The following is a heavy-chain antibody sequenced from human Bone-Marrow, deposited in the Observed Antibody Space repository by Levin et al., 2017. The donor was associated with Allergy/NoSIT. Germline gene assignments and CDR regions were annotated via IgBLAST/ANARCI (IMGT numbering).Heavy chain of an antibody. CDR2: ISANGGST. D-gene: IGHD3-22*01. Sequence: GGSLRLSCVASGFTFGSYAMSWVRQAPGKGLEWVSVISANGGSTYYTDSVKGRFTISRDNSKNTLYLQMNSLRDEDTAVYYCGKGGQWLPRMDSWGQGTLVTVSS. CDR1: GFTFGSYA. V-gene: IGHV3-23*01. J-gene: IGHJ4*02. CDR3: GKGGQWLPRMDS.